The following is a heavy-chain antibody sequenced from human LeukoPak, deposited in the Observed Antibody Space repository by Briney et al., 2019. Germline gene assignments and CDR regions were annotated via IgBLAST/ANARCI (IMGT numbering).Heavy chain of an antibody. J-gene: IGHJ4*02. CDR1: GGSFSGYY. Sequence: SETLSLTCAVYGGSFSGYYWSWIRQPPGKGLEWIGEINHSGSTNYSPSLKSRVTISVDKSKNQFFLKMNSVTAADTAVYYCGRLMAGLDWGQGTLVTVSS. D-gene: IGHD6-19*01. V-gene: IGHV4-34*01. CDR2: INHSGST. CDR3: GRLMAGLD.